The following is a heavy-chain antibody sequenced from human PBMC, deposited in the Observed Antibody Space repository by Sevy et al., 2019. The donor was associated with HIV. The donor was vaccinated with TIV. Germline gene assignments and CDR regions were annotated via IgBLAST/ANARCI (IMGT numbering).Heavy chain of an antibody. D-gene: IGHD6-19*01. CDR3: AREPGIAVAGTEPGDY. Sequence: GSLRLSCAASGFTFSSYWMSWVRQAPGKGLEWVANIKQDGSEKYYVDSVKGRFTISRDNAKNSLYLQMNSLRAEDTAVYYCAREPGIAVAGTEPGDYWGQRTLVTVSS. CDR1: GFTFSSYW. J-gene: IGHJ4*02. V-gene: IGHV3-7*01. CDR2: IKQDGSEK.